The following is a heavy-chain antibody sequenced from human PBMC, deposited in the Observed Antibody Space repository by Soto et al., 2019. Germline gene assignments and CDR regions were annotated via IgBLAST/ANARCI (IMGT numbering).Heavy chain of an antibody. CDR1: GFTFNGAW. D-gene: IGHD3-3*01. CDR3: AKVNYDFWSGYFDS. Sequence: GGSLRLSCTASGFTFNGAWMNWVRQAPGKGLEWVSGISGSDGSTYYADSVKGRFTISRDNSKNTLYLQMNSLRAEDTAVYYCAKVNYDFWSGYFDSWGQGTLVTVSS. CDR2: ISGSDGST. J-gene: IGHJ5*01. V-gene: IGHV3-23*01.